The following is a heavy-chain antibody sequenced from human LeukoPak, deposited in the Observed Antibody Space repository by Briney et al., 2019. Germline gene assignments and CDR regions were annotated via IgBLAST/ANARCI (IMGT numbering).Heavy chain of an antibody. CDR3: ATASRDGYNDAFDI. CDR2: IIPIFGTA. D-gene: IGHD5-24*01. CDR1: GGTFSSYA. J-gene: IGHJ3*02. V-gene: IGHV1-69*13. Sequence: ASVKVSCKASGGTFSSYAISWVRQAPGQGLEWMGGIIPIFGTANYAQKFQGRVTITADESTSTAYVELSSLRSEDTAVYYCATASRDGYNDAFDIWGQGTMVTVSS.